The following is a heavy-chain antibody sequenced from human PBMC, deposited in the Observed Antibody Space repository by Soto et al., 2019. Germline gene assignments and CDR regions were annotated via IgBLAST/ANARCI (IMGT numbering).Heavy chain of an antibody. CDR2: IRYSGET. V-gene: IGHV4-34*02. CDR1: GVSLRGYL. Sequence: QVHLQQWGAGLVKPSGTLSLTCGVSGVSLRGYLWSWVRQPIGQGLEYIGEIRYSGETAYHPSLKSRVTIAVDTSNSQFSLTLSSVTAADTDVYYCARSPDGLDFWGQGTPVFVS. CDR3: ARSPDGLDF. D-gene: IGHD3-9*01. J-gene: IGHJ4*02.